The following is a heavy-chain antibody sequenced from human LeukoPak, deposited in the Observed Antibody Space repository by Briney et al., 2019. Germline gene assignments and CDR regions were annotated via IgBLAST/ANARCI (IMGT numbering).Heavy chain of an antibody. J-gene: IGHJ3*02. CDR3: ARDYYDSSGYYHVGAFDI. D-gene: IGHD3-22*01. CDR2: IYYSGST. CDR1: GGSFSGYY. V-gene: IGHV4-31*11. Sequence: SETLSLTCAVYGGSFSGYYWSWIRQHPGKGLEWIGYIYYSGSTYYNPSLKSRVTISVDTSKNQFSLKLSSVTAADTAVYYCARDYYDSSGYYHVGAFDIWGQGTMVTVSS.